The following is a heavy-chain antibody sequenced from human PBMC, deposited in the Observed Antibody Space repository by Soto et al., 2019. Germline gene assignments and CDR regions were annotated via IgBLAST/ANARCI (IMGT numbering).Heavy chain of an antibody. J-gene: IGHJ6*02. CDR3: AREGLTGTIGLYYYSGLDV. CDR2: IYYSGST. Sequence: QVQLQESGPGLVKPSETLSLTCTVSGGSISSYYWNWIRQPPGKGLEWIGYIYYSGSTNYNSSLKSRGTMSVDTSKDQFSLRLSSVTAADTAVYYWAREGLTGTIGLYYYSGLDVWGQGTTVTVSS. V-gene: IGHV4-59*01. D-gene: IGHD1-7*01. CDR1: GGSISSYY.